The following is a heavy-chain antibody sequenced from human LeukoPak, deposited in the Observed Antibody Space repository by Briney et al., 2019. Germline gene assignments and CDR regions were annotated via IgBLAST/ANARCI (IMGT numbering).Heavy chain of an antibody. Sequence: QTGGSLRLSCAASGFTFSSYWMSWVRQAPGKGLEWVANIKQDGSEKYYVDSVKGRFTISRDNAKNSLYLQMNSLRAEDTAVYYCARGLGAAAGRSPTSFDYWGQGTLVTVSS. CDR1: GFTFSSYW. J-gene: IGHJ4*02. CDR3: ARGLGAAAGRSPTSFDY. D-gene: IGHD6-13*01. V-gene: IGHV3-7*01. CDR2: IKQDGSEK.